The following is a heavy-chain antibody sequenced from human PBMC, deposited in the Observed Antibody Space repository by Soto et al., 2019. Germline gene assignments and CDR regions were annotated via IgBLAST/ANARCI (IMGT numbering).Heavy chain of an antibody. Sequence: SVKVSCKASGGTFSSYAISWVRQAPGQGLEWMGGIIPIFGTANYAQKFQGRVTITADKSTSTAYMELSSLRSEDAAVYYCARDREGYGGVDYWGQGTLVTVSS. CDR2: IIPIFGTA. CDR3: ARDREGYGGVDY. CDR1: GGTFSSYA. D-gene: IGHD4-17*01. V-gene: IGHV1-69*06. J-gene: IGHJ4*02.